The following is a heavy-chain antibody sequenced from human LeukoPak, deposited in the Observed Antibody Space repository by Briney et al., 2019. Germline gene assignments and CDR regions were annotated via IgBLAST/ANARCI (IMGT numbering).Heavy chain of an antibody. J-gene: IGHJ4*02. V-gene: IGHV3-21*01. Sequence: GGSLRLSCAASGFSFNSHNMNWVRQAPGKGLEWVSFIDTSSHYIYYADSVRGRFTISRDNAKNSLFLEMSSLRAEDTAVYYCARNLGGCTSTSCYSDFDIWGQGNLVTVSP. CDR1: GFSFNSHN. CDR2: IDTSSHYI. CDR3: ARNLGGCTSTSCYSDFDI. D-gene: IGHD2-2*01.